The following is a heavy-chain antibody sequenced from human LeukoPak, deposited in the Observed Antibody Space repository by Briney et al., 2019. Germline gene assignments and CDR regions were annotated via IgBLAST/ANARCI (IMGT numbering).Heavy chain of an antibody. CDR3: ARHRESYYERSHMGFDP. J-gene: IGHJ5*02. CDR1: GDSIGRSY. D-gene: IGHD3-22*01. V-gene: IGHV4-59*08. CDR2: ISSRGRS. Sequence: PSETLSLTCTVSGDSIGRSYWSWIRQPPGKGLEWIGYISSRGRSTYTPALKSRVTISADTSNNQFSLSLTCPTAADTAVYYCARHRESYYERSHMGFDPWGQGTLVIVSS.